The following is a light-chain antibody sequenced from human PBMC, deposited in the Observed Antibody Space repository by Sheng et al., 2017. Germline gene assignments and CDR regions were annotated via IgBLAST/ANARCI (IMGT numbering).Light chain of an antibody. Sequence: EIVMTQSPATLSVSPGERATLSCRASQSVSRNLAWYQQKPGQAPRLLIYDASNLETGVPSRFSGSGSGTDFTFTISSLQPEDIATYYCQQYDNLPPGITFGQGTRLEIK. CDR1: QSVSRN. V-gene: IGKV3-15*01. CDR2: DAS. J-gene: IGKJ5*01. CDR3: QQYDNLPPGIT.